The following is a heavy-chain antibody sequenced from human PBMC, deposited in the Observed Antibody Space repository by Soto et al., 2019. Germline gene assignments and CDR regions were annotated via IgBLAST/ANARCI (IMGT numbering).Heavy chain of an antibody. CDR2: IWNDGSKK. Sequence: QVLLVETGGGVVQPGRSLRLSCAASGFTFRTFGMHWVRQAPGKGPEWLSVIWNDGSKKFYADSVRGRFTVSRDNSNNTLYLQMDSLRPEDTALYYCVTGNQNFFDYWGQGTLVLVSS. V-gene: IGHV3-33*01. J-gene: IGHJ4*02. CDR1: GFTFRTFG. CDR3: VTGNQNFFDY. D-gene: IGHD1-1*01.